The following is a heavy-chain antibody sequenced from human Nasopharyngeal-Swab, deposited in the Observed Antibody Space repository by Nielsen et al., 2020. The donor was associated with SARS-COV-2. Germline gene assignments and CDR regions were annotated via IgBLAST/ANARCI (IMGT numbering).Heavy chain of an antibody. D-gene: IGHD3-22*01. Sequence: RHAPGKALERLALIYWDDDKRYSPSLKSRLTITKDTSKNQVVLTMTNMDPVDTATYYCAREKYYYGSGSYYYDSSGYSGPFDYWGQGTLVTVSS. V-gene: IGHV2-5*02. CDR2: IYWDDDK. CDR3: AREKYYYGSGSYYYDSSGYSGPFDY. J-gene: IGHJ4*02.